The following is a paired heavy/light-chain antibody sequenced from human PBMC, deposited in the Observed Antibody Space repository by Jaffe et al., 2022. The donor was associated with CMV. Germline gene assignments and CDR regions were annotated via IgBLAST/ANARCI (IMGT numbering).Heavy chain of an antibody. Sequence: QITLKETGPTLVKPTQTLTLTCTFSGFALSSSGVGVGWVRQAPGKALEWLAVIYGDDDQRYSSSLKSRLTITKDTPRNQVVFTMTNMDPVDTATYYCARRRAGFFSSWDNCHFDHWGQGIMVTVAS. V-gene: IGHV2-5*02. CDR2: IYGDDDQ. J-gene: IGHJ4*02. D-gene: IGHD1-20*01. CDR3: ARRRAGFFSSWDNCHFDH. CDR1: GFALSSSGVG.
Light chain of an antibody. CDR2: GAS. J-gene: IGKJ2*01. Sequence: EIVLTQSPGTLSLSPGERATLSCRASQSVSSNSLAWYQQKPGQAPTLLIYGASNRATDIPDRFSGSGSGTDFTLTISRLEPEDFAVYYCQQYGDSPRNTFGQGTKIEIE. CDR3: QQYGDSPRNT. CDR1: QSVSSNS. V-gene: IGKV3-20*01.